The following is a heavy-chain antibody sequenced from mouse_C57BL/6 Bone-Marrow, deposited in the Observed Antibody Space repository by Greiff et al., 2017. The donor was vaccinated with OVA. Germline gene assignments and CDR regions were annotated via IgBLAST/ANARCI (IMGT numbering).Heavy chain of an antibody. CDR2: INPNNGGT. CDR1: GYTFTDYY. D-gene: IGHD2-2*01. J-gene: IGHJ3*01. Sequence: EVQLQQSGPELVKPGASVKISCKASGYTFTDYYMNWVKQSHGKSLEWIGDINPNNGGTSYNQKFKGKATLTVDKSSSTAYMELRSLTSEDSAVYYCARAKNGYRAWFAYWGQGTLVTVSA. V-gene: IGHV1-26*01. CDR3: ARAKNGYRAWFAY.